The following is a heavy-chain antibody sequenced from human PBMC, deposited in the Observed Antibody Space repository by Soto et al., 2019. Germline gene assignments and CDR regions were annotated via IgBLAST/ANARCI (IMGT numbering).Heavy chain of an antibody. CDR3: AREPMVRAAHGFDI. Sequence: QVQLVQSGAEVKKPGASVKVSCKASGYTFTGHYMHWVRQAPGQGLEWMGWINPNSVGTNYAQKFQGRVTMTRDTSISTAYMELSRLRSDDTAVYYCAREPMVRAAHGFDIWGQSTMVTVSS. J-gene: IGHJ3*02. V-gene: IGHV1-2*02. D-gene: IGHD3-10*01. CDR2: INPNSVGT. CDR1: GYTFTGHY.